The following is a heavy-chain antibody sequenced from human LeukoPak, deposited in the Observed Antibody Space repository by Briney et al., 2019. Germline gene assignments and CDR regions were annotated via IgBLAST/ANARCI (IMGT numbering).Heavy chain of an antibody. CDR2: IYHSGSA. CDR3: ARDEDNSGRYYYYMDV. CDR1: GGSVSSGTYY. D-gene: IGHD3-22*01. Sequence: SETLSLTCTVSGGSVSSGTYYWNWIRQPPGKRLEWIGYIYHSGSANYNPSLKSRATISIDTSKNQFSLNLRYVTAADTAVYYCARDEDNSGRYYYYMDVWGKGTTVTVSS. J-gene: IGHJ6*03. V-gene: IGHV4-61*01.